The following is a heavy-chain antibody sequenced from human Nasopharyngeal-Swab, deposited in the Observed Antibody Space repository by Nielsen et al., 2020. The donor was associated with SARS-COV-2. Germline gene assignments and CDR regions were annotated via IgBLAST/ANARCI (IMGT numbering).Heavy chain of an antibody. CDR3: AIMKVGSTLVGMDV. CDR1: GGSISSSY. D-gene: IGHD5/OR15-5a*01. V-gene: IGHV4-59*01. Sequence: GSLRLSCTVSGGSISSSYLNWIRQPPGKGLEWMGYIYYTGDTNYNPPLKSRVTISVDTSKNQFSLKLKSVTAADTAVFYCAIMKVGSTLVGMDVWGQGSTITVSS. J-gene: IGHJ6*02. CDR2: IYYTGDT.